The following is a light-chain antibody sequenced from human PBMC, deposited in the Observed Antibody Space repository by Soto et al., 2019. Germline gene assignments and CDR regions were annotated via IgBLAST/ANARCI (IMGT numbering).Light chain of an antibody. V-gene: IGKV1-5*03. Sequence: DIQMTQSPSTLSASVGDRVTITCRASQSISSWLAWYQQKPGKAPKILIYKASSLESGVPSRFSGSGSGTDFTLPSSSLQPDDFATYYCQQYHTWWTFGQGTKVEI. CDR3: QQYHTWWT. CDR2: KAS. CDR1: QSISSW. J-gene: IGKJ1*01.